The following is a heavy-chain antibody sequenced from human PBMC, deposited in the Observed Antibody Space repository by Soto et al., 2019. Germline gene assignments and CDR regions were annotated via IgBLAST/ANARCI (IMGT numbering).Heavy chain of an antibody. CDR3: ARDRLEGFGELKGWVDP. CDR1: GYTFTSYA. V-gene: IGHV1-3*01. J-gene: IGHJ5*02. D-gene: IGHD3-10*01. Sequence: QVQLVQSGAEVKKPWASVKVSCKASGYTFTSYAMHWVRQAPGQMLEWMGWINAGNGNTKYSQKFQVRVTIIRDTSASTAYMELRSLRSEDTAVYYCARDRLEGFGELKGWVDPWGQGTLVTVSS. CDR2: INAGNGNT.